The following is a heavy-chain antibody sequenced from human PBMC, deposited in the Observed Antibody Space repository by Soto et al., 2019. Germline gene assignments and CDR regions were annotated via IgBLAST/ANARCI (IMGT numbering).Heavy chain of an antibody. V-gene: IGHV3-23*01. Sequence: EVQLLESGGDLVQPGGSLRLSCAASGFTFSNYAMSWVRQAPGKGLEWVSSLSGSSSHIYYADSVKGRFTISRDNSMNTLYLQMNGLRAEDTAVYYCAKDGYSGYGYYFDYWGQGTLVTVSS. J-gene: IGHJ4*02. CDR1: GFTFSNYA. CDR3: AKDGYSGYGYYFDY. CDR2: LSGSSSHI. D-gene: IGHD5-12*01.